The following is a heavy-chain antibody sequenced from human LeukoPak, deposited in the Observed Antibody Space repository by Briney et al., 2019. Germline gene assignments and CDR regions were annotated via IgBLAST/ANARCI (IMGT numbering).Heavy chain of an antibody. CDR2: IYTSGST. D-gene: IGHD1-26*01. Sequence: SETLSLTCTVSGDSISGFYWSWIRQAAGKGLEWIGHIYTSGSTNYNPSLKSRVTMSVDMSKNQFSLKLSSVTAADTAVYYCARDSGSYSDYFDYWGQGTLVTVSS. CDR3: ARDSGSYSDYFDY. CDR1: GDSISGFY. V-gene: IGHV4-4*07. J-gene: IGHJ4*02.